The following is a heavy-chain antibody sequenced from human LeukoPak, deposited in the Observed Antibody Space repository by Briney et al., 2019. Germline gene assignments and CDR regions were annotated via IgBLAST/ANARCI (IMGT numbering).Heavy chain of an antibody. CDR3: ARESRGSYPYYYNGMDV. Sequence: GGSLRLSCAASGFTVSNNYMSWVRQAPGEGLEWVSVIYSGGSTYYADSVKGRFTISRDNSKNTLYLQMNSLRAEDTAMYYCARESRGSYPYYYNGMDVWGQGTTVTVSS. V-gene: IGHV3-53*01. CDR2: IYSGGST. CDR1: GFTVSNNY. D-gene: IGHD1-26*01. J-gene: IGHJ6*02.